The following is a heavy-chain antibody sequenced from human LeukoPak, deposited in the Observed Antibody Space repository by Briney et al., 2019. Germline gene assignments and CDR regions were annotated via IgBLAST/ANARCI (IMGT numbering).Heavy chain of an antibody. J-gene: IGHJ6*02. V-gene: IGHV3-21*01. D-gene: IGHD2-15*01. CDR3: ARVGCRGGICASRGDYYYGMDV. Sequence: PGGSLRLSCAASGFTFSSYSMNWVRQAPGKGLEWVSPISCSGSYTSYPDSVKGRFTISRDNAKDALFLQMSSLRAEDTAVYYCARVGCRGGICASRGDYYYGMDVWGQGTTVTVSS. CDR1: GFTFSSYS. CDR2: ISCSGSYT.